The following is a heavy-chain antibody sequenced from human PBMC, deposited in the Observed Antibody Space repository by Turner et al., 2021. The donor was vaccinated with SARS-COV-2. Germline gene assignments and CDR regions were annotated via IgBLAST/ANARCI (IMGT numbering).Heavy chain of an antibody. CDR2: NRVSIMYI. CDR1: GFALGGFS. Sequence: EVPLVESGGGLVRPGGSRRRPCPASGFALGGFSMNWVRQASGRRVEWDALNRVSIMYIYHGDSVKGRFTISRDNAKNSLYLQMNSLRTEDTAVYDCARDSPHYDDSSGDYKDAFDIWGQGTMVTVSS. V-gene: IGHV3-21*01. D-gene: IGHD3-22*01. J-gene: IGHJ3*02. CDR3: ARDSPHYDDSSGDYKDAFDI.